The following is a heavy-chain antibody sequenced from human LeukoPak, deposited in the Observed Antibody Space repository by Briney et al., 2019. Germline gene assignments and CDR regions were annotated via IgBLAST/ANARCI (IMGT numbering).Heavy chain of an antibody. CDR3: GKDAGSSSWDDPLGY. D-gene: IGHD6-13*01. Sequence: GGSLRLSCAASGVTVSSNYMSWVREAPGEGLEWGSVIYSGGSTYYADSVKGRFTISRDNFKDTLYLQMHSLRPEDTAVYYCGKDAGSSSWDDPLGYWGQGTLVTVSS. J-gene: IGHJ4*02. V-gene: IGHV3-53*05. CDR2: IYSGGST. CDR1: GVTVSSNY.